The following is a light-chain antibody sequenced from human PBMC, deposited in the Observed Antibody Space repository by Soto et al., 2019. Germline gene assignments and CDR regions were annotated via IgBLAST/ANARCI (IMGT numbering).Light chain of an antibody. CDR1: QSIRNF. CDR3: QQYGSSPWT. J-gene: IGKJ1*01. Sequence: LTPSPGTLSLSPVERATLSCRASQSIRNFLAWYQQKPGQAPRLLIYDASNRASGIPPRFSGSGSGTDFTLTISRLEPEDFAVYYCQQYGSSPWTFGQGTKVDIK. CDR2: DAS. V-gene: IGKV3-20*01.